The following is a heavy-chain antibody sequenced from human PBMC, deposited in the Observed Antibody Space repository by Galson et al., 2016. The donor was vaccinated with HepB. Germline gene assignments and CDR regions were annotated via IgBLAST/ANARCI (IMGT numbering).Heavy chain of an antibody. CDR2: IMPNGGST. V-gene: IGHV1-46*01. CDR1: GYTSTTFY. CDR3: ARDGHKWDFDY. D-gene: IGHD1-26*01. Sequence: SVKVSCKASGYTSTTFYVHWVRQAPGQGLEWIGRIMPNGGSTIYAQNFQGRVTVTGDTSTSTVYMELSSLISEDTAVYYCARDGHKWDFDYWGQGSLVTVSS. J-gene: IGHJ4*02.